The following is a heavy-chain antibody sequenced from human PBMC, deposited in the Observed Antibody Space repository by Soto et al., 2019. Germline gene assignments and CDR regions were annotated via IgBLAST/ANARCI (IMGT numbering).Heavy chain of an antibody. CDR2: IIPICGTA. J-gene: IGHJ6*02. V-gene: IGHV1-69*13. Sequence: SVKVSCKASGGTFSSYAISWARQAPGQGLEWMGGIIPICGTANYAQKFQGRVTITADESTSTAYMELSSLRSEDTAVYYCARGDIVLVPAAMRAYYYYGMDVWGQGTTVTVSS. CDR3: ARGDIVLVPAAMRAYYYYGMDV. D-gene: IGHD2-2*01. CDR1: GGTFSSYA.